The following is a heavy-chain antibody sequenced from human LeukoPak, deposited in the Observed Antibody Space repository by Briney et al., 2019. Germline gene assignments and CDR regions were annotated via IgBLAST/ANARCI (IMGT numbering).Heavy chain of an antibody. V-gene: IGHV3-23*01. D-gene: IGHD3-22*01. CDR3: ARAYYYDSSGYYYRGCDI. CDR2: FSGSGGST. J-gene: IGHJ3*02. Sequence: GGSLRLSCAASGFTFSSYAMSWVRQAQGKGLEWVSAFSGSGGSTYYADSVKGRFTISRDNSKNTLYLQMNRLRDEDTAVYYCARAYYYDSSGYYYRGCDIWGQGTMVTVSS. CDR1: GFTFSSYA.